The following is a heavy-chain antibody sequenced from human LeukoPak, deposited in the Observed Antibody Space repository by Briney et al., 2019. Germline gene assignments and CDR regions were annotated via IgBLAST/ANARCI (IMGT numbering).Heavy chain of an antibody. CDR1: GYSISSGYY. D-gene: IGHD6-6*01. Sequence: SETLSLTCTVSGYSISSGYYWGWIRQPPGKGLEWIGSIYHSGSTYYNPSLKSRVTISVDRSKNQFSLKLSSVTAADTAVYYCAREYSSSSRIDPWGQGTLVTVSS. CDR2: IYHSGST. V-gene: IGHV4-38-2*02. CDR3: AREYSSSSRIDP. J-gene: IGHJ5*02.